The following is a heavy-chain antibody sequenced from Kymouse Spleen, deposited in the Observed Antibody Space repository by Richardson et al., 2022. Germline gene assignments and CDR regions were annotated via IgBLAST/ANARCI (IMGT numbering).Heavy chain of an antibody. D-gene: IGHD6-6*01. Sequence: EVQLVESGGGLVQPGGSLKLSCAASGFTFSGSAMHWVRQASGKGLEWVGRIRSKANSYATAYAASVKGRFTISRDDSKNTAYLQMNSLKTEDTAVYYCTRHEYSSSYYYYGMDVWGQGTTVTVSS. CDR3: TRHEYSSSYYYYGMDV. J-gene: IGHJ6*02. CDR2: IRSKANSYAT. CDR1: GFTFSGSA. V-gene: IGHV3-73*02.